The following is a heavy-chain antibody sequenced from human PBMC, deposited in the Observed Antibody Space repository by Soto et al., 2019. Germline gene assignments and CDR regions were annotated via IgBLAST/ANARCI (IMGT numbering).Heavy chain of an antibody. CDR2: ISNSGGIK. V-gene: IGHV3-23*01. CDR3: ATYSGNYERYGVYYRMDV. J-gene: IGHJ6*02. D-gene: IGHD1-26*01. CDR1: GFSFSSYV. Sequence: PGGSLRLSCGGSGFSFSSYVMTWVRQVPGKGLEWVSSISNSGGIKYYGDSVKDRFTVSRDNSKNTLFLQMNSLRAEDTAVYYCATYSGNYERYGVYYRMDVWGQGTTVTVSS.